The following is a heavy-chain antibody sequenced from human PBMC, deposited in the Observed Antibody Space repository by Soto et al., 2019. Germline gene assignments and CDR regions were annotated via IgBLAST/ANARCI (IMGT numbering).Heavy chain of an antibody. CDR1: GGSISSGDYY. CDR2: IYYSGST. CDR3: AAEGADYYYYYGMDV. Sequence: TSETLSLTCAVSGGSISSGDYYWSWIRQPPGKGLEWIGYIYYSGSTYYNPSLKSRVTISVDTSKNQFSLKLSSVTAADTAVYYCAAEGADYYYYYGMDVWGQGTTVTVSS. D-gene: IGHD1-26*01. J-gene: IGHJ6*02. V-gene: IGHV4-30-4*01.